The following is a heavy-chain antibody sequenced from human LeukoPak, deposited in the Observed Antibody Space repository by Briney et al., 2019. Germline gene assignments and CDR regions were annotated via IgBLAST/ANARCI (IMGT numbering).Heavy chain of an antibody. J-gene: IGHJ4*02. Sequence: SETLSLTCTVSGGSISNYYWSWIRQPAGKGLEWIGRIYSSGSTNYKPSLKSRVTMSVDTSKNQFSLQLSSVTAADTAVYFCARGGFRSSGYSLDYWGQGALVTVSS. CDR1: GGSISNYY. CDR3: ARGGFRSSGYSLDY. D-gene: IGHD3-22*01. CDR2: IYSSGST. V-gene: IGHV4-4*07.